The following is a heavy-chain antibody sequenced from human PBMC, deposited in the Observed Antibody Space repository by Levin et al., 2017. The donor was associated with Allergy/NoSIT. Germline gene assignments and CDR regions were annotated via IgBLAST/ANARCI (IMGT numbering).Heavy chain of an antibody. V-gene: IGHV1-2*02. CDR3: AMSTMVRGVHFDY. D-gene: IGHD3-10*01. Sequence: ASVKVSCKASGYTFTGYYMHWVRQAPGQGLEWMGWINPNSGGTNYAQKFQGRVTMTRDTSISTAYMELSRLRSDDTAVYYCAMSTMVRGVHFDYWGQGTLVTVSS. J-gene: IGHJ4*02. CDR1: GYTFTGYY. CDR2: INPNSGGT.